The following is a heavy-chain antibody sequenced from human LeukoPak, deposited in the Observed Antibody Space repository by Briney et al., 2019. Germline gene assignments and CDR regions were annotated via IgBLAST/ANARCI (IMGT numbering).Heavy chain of an antibody. CDR1: GGSISTSSYY. CDR3: ARQSYYYDILTGYYISGYFDY. CDR2: IYYSGST. Sequence: SETLSLTCTVSGGSISTSSYYWGWVRQPPGKGLEWIGSIYYSGSTYYNPSLKSRVTISVDTSKNQFSLKLSSVTAADTAVYYCARQSYYYDILTGYYISGYFDYWGQGTLVTVSS. D-gene: IGHD3-9*01. J-gene: IGHJ4*02. V-gene: IGHV4-39*01.